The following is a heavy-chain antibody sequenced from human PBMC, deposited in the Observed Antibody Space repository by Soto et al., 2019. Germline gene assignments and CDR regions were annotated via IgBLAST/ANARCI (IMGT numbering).Heavy chain of an antibody. Sequence: QVQLQASGPGLVKPSETLSLTCTVSGGSISSYFWSWIRQPPGKGVEWIGYIYYSGSTNYNPSLTSRVTMSVDTSENQFSLKLSSVTAADTALYYCARRYCSGGSCYSGFDYWGQGTLVTVSS. CDR2: IYYSGST. D-gene: IGHD2-15*01. CDR3: ARRYCSGGSCYSGFDY. CDR1: GGSISSYF. V-gene: IGHV4-59*01. J-gene: IGHJ4*02.